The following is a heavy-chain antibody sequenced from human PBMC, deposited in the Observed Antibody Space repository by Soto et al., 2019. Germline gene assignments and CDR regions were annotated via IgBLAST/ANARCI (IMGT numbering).Heavy chain of an antibody. CDR2: IWYDGSNK. CDR3: ARDQGSDTAMGLDY. V-gene: IGHV3-33*01. Sequence: VAVIWYDGSNKYYADSVKGRFTISRDNSKNTLYLQMNSLRAEDTAVYYCARDQGSDTAMGLDYWGQGTLVTVSS. D-gene: IGHD5-18*01. J-gene: IGHJ4*02.